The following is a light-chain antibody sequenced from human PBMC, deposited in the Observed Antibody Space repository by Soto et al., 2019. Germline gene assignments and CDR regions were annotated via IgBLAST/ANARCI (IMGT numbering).Light chain of an antibody. CDR3: QHRNTLPPGAT. Sequence: EIVLTQSPATLSLSPGERATLSCRASQSVNTYLAWYQQKPGQAPRLLIYDASNRATGIPARFSGSGSGTDFALTISSLEPEDFAVYYRQHRNTLPPGATFGGGTKVEIK. V-gene: IGKV3-11*01. CDR1: QSVNTY. J-gene: IGKJ4*01. CDR2: DAS.